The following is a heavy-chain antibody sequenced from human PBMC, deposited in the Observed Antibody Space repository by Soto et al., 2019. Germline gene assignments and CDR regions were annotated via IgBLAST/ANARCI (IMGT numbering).Heavy chain of an antibody. CDR2: INPNSGGT. Sequence: VKVSCKASGYTFTGYYMHWVRQAPGQGFEWMGWINPNSGGTNYAQKFQGWVTITRDTSISTAYMELSRLRSDDTAVYYCARGEGWLPFYYYYGMDVWGQGTTVTVSS. V-gene: IGHV1-2*04. D-gene: IGHD5-12*01. CDR1: GYTFTGYY. J-gene: IGHJ6*02. CDR3: ARGEGWLPFYYYYGMDV.